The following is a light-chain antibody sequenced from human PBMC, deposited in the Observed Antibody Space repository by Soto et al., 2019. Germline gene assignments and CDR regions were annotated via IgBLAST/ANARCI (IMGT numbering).Light chain of an antibody. CDR1: SSNIGSNT. CDR3: AAWDDSPNGVV. V-gene: IGLV1-44*01. CDR2: SNN. Sequence: QSVLTQPPSASGTTGQRVTISCSGSSSNIGSNTVYWYQQLPGTAPKLLIYSNNQRPSGVPDRFSGSKSGTSASLAISGLLSEDEAEYYCAAWDDSPNGVVFGGGTQLTVL. J-gene: IGLJ2*01.